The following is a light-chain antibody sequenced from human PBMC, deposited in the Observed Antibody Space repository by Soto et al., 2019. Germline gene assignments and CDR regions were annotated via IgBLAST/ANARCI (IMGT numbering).Light chain of an antibody. CDR3: QHYDSLRWT. CDR1: QSVSGTY. CDR2: EAS. V-gene: IGKV3-20*01. Sequence: EIGLTQSPGTLSLSPGERATLSCRASQSVSGTYLTWYQHKPGQAPRLLIYEASRRATGIPDRFSGSGSGTDFSLTISRLEPEDFAVYYCQHYDSLRWTFGLGTKVDI. J-gene: IGKJ1*01.